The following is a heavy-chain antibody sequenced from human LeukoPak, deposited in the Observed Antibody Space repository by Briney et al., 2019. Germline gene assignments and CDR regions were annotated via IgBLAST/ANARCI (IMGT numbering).Heavy chain of an antibody. CDR3: VTRSGSYYY. Sequence: GGSLRLSCAASGFTFSSYAMSWVRQAPGKGLEWVSAISGSGGSTYYADSVKGRFTISRDSSKNTLYLQVNSLRAEDTAVYYCVTRSGSYYYWGQGILVTVSS. D-gene: IGHD1-26*01. V-gene: IGHV3-23*01. CDR2: ISGSGGST. J-gene: IGHJ4*02. CDR1: GFTFSSYA.